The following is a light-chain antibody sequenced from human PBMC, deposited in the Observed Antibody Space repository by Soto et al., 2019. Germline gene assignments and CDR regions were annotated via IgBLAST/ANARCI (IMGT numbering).Light chain of an antibody. J-gene: IGLJ2*01. CDR3: SSYGGSNNLV. CDR1: SSDVGGYNY. Sequence: QSVLTQPPSASGSPGQSVTISCTGTSSDVGGYNYVSWYQQHPGKVPKLMIYEVNKRPSGVPDRFSGSKSGNTASLTVSGLQAEDEADYYCSSYGGSNNLVFGGWPKLTVL. V-gene: IGLV2-8*01. CDR2: EVN.